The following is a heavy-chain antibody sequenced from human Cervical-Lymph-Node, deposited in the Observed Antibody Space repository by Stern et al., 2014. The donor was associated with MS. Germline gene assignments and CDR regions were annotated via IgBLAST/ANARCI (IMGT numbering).Heavy chain of an antibody. CDR2: NFSNDEK. CDR3: ARINVGPTFYSPFDY. J-gene: IGHJ4*02. V-gene: IGHV2-26*01. CDR1: GFSLSNTQMG. D-gene: IGHD2/OR15-2a*01. Sequence: QVTLRESGPVLVKPTETLTLTCTVSGFSLSNTQMGVTWIRQPPGKALEWLAHNFSNDEKSYSTSLKSSLTISKDTSKSQVVLTLTNMDPVDTATYYCARINVGPTFYSPFDYWGQGALVTVSS.